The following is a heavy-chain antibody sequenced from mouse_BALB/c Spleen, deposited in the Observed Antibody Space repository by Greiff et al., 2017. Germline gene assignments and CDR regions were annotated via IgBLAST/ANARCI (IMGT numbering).Heavy chain of an antibody. V-gene: IGHV1-82*01. D-gene: IGHD2-14*01. Sequence: VQLVESGPELVKPGASVKISCKASGYAFSSSWMNWVKQRPGQGLEWIGRIYPGDGDTNYNGKFKGKATLTADKSSSTAYMQLSSLTSVDSAVYFCARSVLGFAYWGQGTLVTVSA. CDR3: ARSVLGFAY. CDR2: IYPGDGDT. J-gene: IGHJ3*01. CDR1: GYAFSSSW.